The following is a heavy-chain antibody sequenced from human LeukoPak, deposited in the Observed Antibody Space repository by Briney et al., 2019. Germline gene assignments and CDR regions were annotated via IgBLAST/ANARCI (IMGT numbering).Heavy chain of an antibody. CDR2: INHSGST. CDR1: GGSFSGYY. J-gene: IGHJ4*02. V-gene: IGHV4-34*01. Sequence: PSETLSLTCAVYGGSFSGYYWSWIRQPPGKGLEWIGEINHSGSTNYNPSLKSRVTIPVDTSKNQFSLKLSSVTAADTAVYYCARGPRWQTSYYFDYWGQGTLVTVSS. D-gene: IGHD4-23*01. CDR3: ARGPRWQTSYYFDY.